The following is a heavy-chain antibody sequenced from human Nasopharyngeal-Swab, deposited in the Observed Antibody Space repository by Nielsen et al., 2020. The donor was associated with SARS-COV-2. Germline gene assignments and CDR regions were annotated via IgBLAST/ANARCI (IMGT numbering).Heavy chain of an antibody. V-gene: IGHV3-23*01. D-gene: IGHD3-3*01. CDR2: ISGSGAST. Sequence: GEALKISCAASGFTFSDYAMSWVRQAPGKGLEWVSGISGSGASTLDEDSVKGRFTISRDNAKNSLYLQMNSLRAEDTAVYYCARDGLDYDFWSAYFMDVWGQGTTVTVSS. J-gene: IGHJ6*02. CDR3: ARDGLDYDFWSAYFMDV. CDR1: GFTFSDYA.